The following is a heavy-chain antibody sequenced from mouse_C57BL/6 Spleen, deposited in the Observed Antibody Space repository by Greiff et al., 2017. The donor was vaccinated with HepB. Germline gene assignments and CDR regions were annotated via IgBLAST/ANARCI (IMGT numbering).Heavy chain of an antibody. J-gene: IGHJ2*01. CDR2: ISYDGSN. CDR3: ATLGNYDYFDY. Sequence: EVQLVESGPGLVKPSQSLSLTCSVTGYSITSGYYWNWIRQFPGNKLEWMGYISYDGSNNYNPSLKNRISITRDTSKNQFFLKLNSVTTEDTATYYCATLGNYDYFDYWGQGTTLTVSS. V-gene: IGHV3-6*01. CDR1: GYSITSGYY. D-gene: IGHD2-1*01.